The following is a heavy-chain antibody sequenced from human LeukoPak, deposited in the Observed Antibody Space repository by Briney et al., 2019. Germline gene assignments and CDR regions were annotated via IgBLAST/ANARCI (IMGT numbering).Heavy chain of an antibody. Sequence: PGGSLRLSCVASGFTFSNYGMHWVRQAPGKGLEWVAVIWYDGSNKYYADSVKGRFTISRDNSKNTLYLQMNSLRAEDTAVYYCARAGIYYYYGMDVWGQGTKVTVSS. V-gene: IGHV3-33*01. CDR3: ARAGIYYYYGMDV. CDR1: GFTFSNYG. J-gene: IGHJ6*02. CDR2: IWYDGSNK. D-gene: IGHD1-26*01.